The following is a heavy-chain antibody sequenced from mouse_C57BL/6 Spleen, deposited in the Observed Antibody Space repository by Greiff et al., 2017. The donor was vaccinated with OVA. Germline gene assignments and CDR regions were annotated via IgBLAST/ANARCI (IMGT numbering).Heavy chain of an antibody. CDR2: IDPSDSYT. V-gene: IGHV1-69*01. D-gene: IGHD2-5*01. CDR1: GYTFTSYW. J-gene: IGHJ3*01. Sequence: VQLQQSGAELVMPGASVKLSCKASGYTFTSYWMHWVKQRPGQGLEWIGEIDPSDSYTNYNQKFKGKSTLTVDKSSSTAYMQLSSLTSEDSAVYYCAIAYYSNFFAYWGQGTLVTVSA. CDR3: AIAYYSNFFAY.